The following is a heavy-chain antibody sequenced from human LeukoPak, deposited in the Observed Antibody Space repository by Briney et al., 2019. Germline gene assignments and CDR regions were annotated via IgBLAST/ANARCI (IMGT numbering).Heavy chain of an antibody. J-gene: IGHJ4*02. Sequence: PGRSLRLSCAASRFTFSSYGMHWVRQAPGKGLEWVAVIWYDESNKYYADSVKGRFTISRDNSKNTLYLQMNSLRAEDTAVYYCARDRDYSSSWLDYWGQGTLVTVSS. CDR3: ARDRDYSSSWLDY. CDR1: RFTFSSYG. D-gene: IGHD6-13*01. CDR2: IWYDESNK. V-gene: IGHV3-33*01.